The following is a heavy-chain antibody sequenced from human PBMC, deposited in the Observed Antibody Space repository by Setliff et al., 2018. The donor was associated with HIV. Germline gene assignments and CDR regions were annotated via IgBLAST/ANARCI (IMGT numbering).Heavy chain of an antibody. Sequence: SETLSLTCTVTGGSISSGGFYWTWLRQHPGKGLEWIGYIFHSGDTYYNPSLKSRISMSVDTSKNQFYLELPSLTAADTAVYYCATRPRIAARPFDYWGQGMLVTVSS. J-gene: IGHJ4*02. D-gene: IGHD6-6*01. V-gene: IGHV4-31*03. CDR1: GGSISSGGFY. CDR3: ATRPRIAARPFDY. CDR2: IFHSGDT.